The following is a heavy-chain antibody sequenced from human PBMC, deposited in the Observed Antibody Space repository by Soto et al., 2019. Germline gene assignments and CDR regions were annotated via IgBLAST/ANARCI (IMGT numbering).Heavy chain of an antibody. D-gene: IGHD5-18*01. CDR3: ARLGYPLGYYYGMDV. CDR1: GGTFSSYA. CDR2: IIPIFGTA. Sequence: SVKVSCKASGGTFSSYAISWVRQAPGQGLEWMGGIIPIFGTANYAQKFQGRVTITADESTSTAYMELSSLRSEDTAVYYCARLGYPLGYYYGMDVWGQGTTVTVSS. J-gene: IGHJ6*02. V-gene: IGHV1-69*13.